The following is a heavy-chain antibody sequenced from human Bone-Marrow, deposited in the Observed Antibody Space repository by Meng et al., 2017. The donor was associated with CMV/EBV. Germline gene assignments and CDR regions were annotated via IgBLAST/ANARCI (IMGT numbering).Heavy chain of an antibody. J-gene: IGHJ4*02. CDR1: GYTFTGYY. CDR3: ARVGDRYCSSTSCSPFDY. V-gene: IGHV3-21*01. CDR2: ISSSSSYI. D-gene: IGHD2-2*01. Sequence: SCKASGYTFTGYYMHWVRQAPGKGLEWVSSISSSSSYIYYADSVKGRFTISRDNAKNSLYLQMNSLRAEDTAVYYCARVGDRYCSSTSCSPFDYWGQGTLVTVSS.